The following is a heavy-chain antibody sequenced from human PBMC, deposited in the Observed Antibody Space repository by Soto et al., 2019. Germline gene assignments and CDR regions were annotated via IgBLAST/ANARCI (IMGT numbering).Heavy chain of an antibody. J-gene: IGHJ6*02. CDR1: GLSFNIYW. CDR2: INSDGSHT. CDR3: AGGMAGLDV. Sequence: EVQLVESGGGLVQPGGSLRLSCAASGLSFNIYWMHWVRQVPGKGLVWLARINSDGSHTNYVDSVKGRCPISRDNATSTASLQMDSLRDEDTGVYYCAGGMAGLDVWGQGTTVTVSS. V-gene: IGHV3-74*01.